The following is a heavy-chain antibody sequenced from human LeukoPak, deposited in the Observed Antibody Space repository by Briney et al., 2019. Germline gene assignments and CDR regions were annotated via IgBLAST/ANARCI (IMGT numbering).Heavy chain of an antibody. J-gene: IGHJ4*02. D-gene: IGHD3-3*01. CDR1: GFTFSSYS. Sequence: GGSLRLSCAASGFTFSSYSMNWVRQAPGKGLEWVSCISSSSYIYYADSVKGRFTISRDNAKNSLYLQMNSLRAEDTAVYYCARDRRDFWSGYCWGQGTLVTVSS. CDR2: ISSSSYI. CDR3: ARDRRDFWSGYC. V-gene: IGHV3-21*01.